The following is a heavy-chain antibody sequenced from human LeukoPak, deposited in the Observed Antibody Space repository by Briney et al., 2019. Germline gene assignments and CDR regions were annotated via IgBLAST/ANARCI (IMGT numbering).Heavy chain of an antibody. D-gene: IGHD5-12*01. Sequence: VASVKVSCKASGYTFTRYGINWVRQAPGQGLEWMGWISAYNGNTNYAQKLQGRVTVTTDTSTSTAYMELRSLRSDDTAVYYCAREGGIVATTAFDYWGQGTLVTVSS. V-gene: IGHV1-18*01. J-gene: IGHJ4*02. CDR1: GYTFTRYG. CDR3: AREGGIVATTAFDY. CDR2: ISAYNGNT.